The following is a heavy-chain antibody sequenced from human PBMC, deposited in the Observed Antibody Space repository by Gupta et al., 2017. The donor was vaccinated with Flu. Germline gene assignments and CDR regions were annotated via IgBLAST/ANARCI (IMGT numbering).Heavy chain of an antibody. CDR1: SFPFSDHD. J-gene: IGHJ4*02. CDR3: ARGHWDS. Sequence: EVQLVVSGGGLLPPGGSLRLSCAASSFPFSDHDVSWFRQATGKGLEWVSFIRSSRGPYYTYSVKGRFTISRDNAKNSVYLQMVSLRAEDTSFYNCARGHWDSWCQGTLVTVSS. V-gene: IGHV3-48*03. CDR2: IRSSRGP.